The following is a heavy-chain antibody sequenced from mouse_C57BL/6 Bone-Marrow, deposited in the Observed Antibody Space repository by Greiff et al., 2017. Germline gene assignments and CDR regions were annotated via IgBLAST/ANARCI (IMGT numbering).Heavy chain of an antibody. CDR2: IDPEIGDT. J-gene: IGHJ2*01. V-gene: IGHV14-4*01. CDR3: SSFDGNYFDF. D-gene: IGHD2-3*01. CDR1: GFNIKDDY. Sequence: VQLQQSGAELVRPGASVKLSCTASGFNIKDDYIHWVKQRPEQGLEWIGWIDPEIGDTEYASKFQGKATITSATSSNTAYLQLSSLPSEETAVFYCSSFDGNYFDFWGQGTPLTVAS.